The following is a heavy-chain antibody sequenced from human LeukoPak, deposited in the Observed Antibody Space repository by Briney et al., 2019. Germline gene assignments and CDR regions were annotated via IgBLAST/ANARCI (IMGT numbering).Heavy chain of an antibody. D-gene: IGHD5-18*01. CDR1: GFTFGDYA. J-gene: IGHJ4*02. CDR2: IRSKAYGGTT. V-gene: IGHV3-49*03. CDR3: TRDPFQDTAVDTFDY. Sequence: GGSLRLSCTASGFTFGDYAMSWFRQAPGKGLEGVGFIRSKAYGGTTEYAASVKGRFTISRDDSKSIAYLQMNSLKTEDTAVYYCTRDPFQDTAVDTFDYWGQGTLVTVSS.